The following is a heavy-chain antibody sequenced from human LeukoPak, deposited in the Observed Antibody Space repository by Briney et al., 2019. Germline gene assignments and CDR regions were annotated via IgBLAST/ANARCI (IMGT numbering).Heavy chain of an antibody. Sequence: PGGSLRLSCTASGFTFGDHGMGWVRQAPEKGLEGVGFIRRKVYGGTTEYAASVRGRFSISRDDSKSIAYLEMNSLKTEDTAVYYCTRDKDWSYDYWGQGTLVTVSS. CDR2: IRRKVYGGTT. D-gene: IGHD3/OR15-3a*01. CDR3: TRDKDWSYDY. CDR1: GFTFGDHG. V-gene: IGHV3-49*04. J-gene: IGHJ4*02.